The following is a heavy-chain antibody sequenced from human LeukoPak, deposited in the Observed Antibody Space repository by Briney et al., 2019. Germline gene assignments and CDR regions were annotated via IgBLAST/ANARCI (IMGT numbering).Heavy chain of an antibody. Sequence: PSETLSLTCTVSGGSISSYYWSWIRQPPGKGLEWIGYIYYSGSTNYNPSLKSRVTISVDTSKNQFSLTLSSVTPADPAVYYCARAGSYEWLAYYSDYWGQGTLLTVSS. CDR1: GGSISSYY. J-gene: IGHJ4*02. CDR3: ARAGSYEWLAYYSDY. V-gene: IGHV4-59*01. D-gene: IGHD3-10*01. CDR2: IYYSGST.